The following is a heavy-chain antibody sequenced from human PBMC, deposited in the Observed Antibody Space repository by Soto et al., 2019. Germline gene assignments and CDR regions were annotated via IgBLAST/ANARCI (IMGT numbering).Heavy chain of an antibody. V-gene: IGHV3-74*01. CDR2: INSDGSST. CDR1: GFTFSRYW. D-gene: IGHD1-26*01. Sequence: SLRLSCAASGFTFSRYWMHWVRQAPGKGLVWVSRINSDGSSTSYADTVKGRFTISRDNAKNTLYLQMNSLRAEDTAVYYCSSMGAIVYWAEGTLVASSS. CDR3: SSMGAIVY. J-gene: IGHJ4*02.